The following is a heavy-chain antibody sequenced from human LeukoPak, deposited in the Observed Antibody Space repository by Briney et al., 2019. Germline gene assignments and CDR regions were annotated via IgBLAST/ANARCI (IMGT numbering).Heavy chain of an antibody. CDR2: ISSSGTTI. D-gene: IGHD3-3*01. V-gene: IGHV3-11*04. CDR3: ARDQSALRFLEWADDAFDI. J-gene: IGHJ3*02. Sequence: GGSLRLSCAASGFTFSDYYTSWIRQAPGKGLEWVSYISSSGTTIYYADSVKGRFTISRDNAKNSLYLQMNSLRAEDTAVYYCARDQSALRFLEWADDAFDIWGQGTMVTVSS. CDR1: GFTFSDYY.